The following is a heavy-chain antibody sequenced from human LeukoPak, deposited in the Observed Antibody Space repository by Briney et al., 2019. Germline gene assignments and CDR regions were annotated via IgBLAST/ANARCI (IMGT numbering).Heavy chain of an antibody. CDR1: GGSISSNSYY. J-gene: IGHJ5*02. CDR3: ARHRQKEENWFDP. Sequence: SETLSLTCTVSGGSISSNSYYWGWIRQPPGKGLEWIGSIYYSGSTYYNPSLKSRVTISVDTSKNQFSLKLNSVTAADTAVYYCARHRQKEENWFDPWGQGTLVTVSS. V-gene: IGHV4-39*01. CDR2: IYYSGST.